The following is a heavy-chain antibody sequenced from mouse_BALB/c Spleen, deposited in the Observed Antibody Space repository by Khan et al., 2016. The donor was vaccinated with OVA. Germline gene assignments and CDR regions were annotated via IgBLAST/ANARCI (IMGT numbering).Heavy chain of an antibody. Sequence: EVELVESGGDLVQPGGSRKLSCAASGFTFSSYGMHWVRQAPEKGLEWVAYISGDSNTIYYADTMKGRFTISRDNPRNTLFLQMTSLMSEDTAMYYCATSYFYGYYFDYWGPATTLTVSS. D-gene: IGHD1-1*01. V-gene: IGHV5-17*02. CDR2: ISGDSNTI. CDR3: ATSYFYGYYFDY. CDR1: GFTFSSYG. J-gene: IGHJ2*01.